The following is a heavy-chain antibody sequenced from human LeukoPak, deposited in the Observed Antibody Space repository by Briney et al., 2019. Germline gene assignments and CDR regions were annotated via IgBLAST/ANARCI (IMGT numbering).Heavy chain of an antibody. D-gene: IGHD3-3*01. CDR3: ARHPHYDFWSGYHDAFDI. CDR2: INHSGST. J-gene: IGHJ3*02. Sequence: SSETLSPTCAVYGGSFSGYYWSWIRQPPGKGLERIGEINHSGSTNYNPSLKSRVTISVDTSKNQFSLKLSSVTAADTAVYYCARHPHYDFWSGYHDAFDIWGQGTMVTVSS. CDR1: GGSFSGYY. V-gene: IGHV4-34*01.